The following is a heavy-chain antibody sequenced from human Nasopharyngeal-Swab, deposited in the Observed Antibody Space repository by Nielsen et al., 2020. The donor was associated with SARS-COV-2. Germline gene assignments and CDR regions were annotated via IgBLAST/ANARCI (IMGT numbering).Heavy chain of an antibody. CDR2: ISGSGGST. Sequence: GESLKISCAASGFTFSSYAMSWVRQAPGKGLEWVSAISGSGGSTYYADSVKGRFTISRGNSKNTLYLQMNSLRAEDTAVYYCAKDGIYYDSSGYWYYWGQGTLVTVSS. V-gene: IGHV3-23*01. CDR3: AKDGIYYDSSGYWYY. CDR1: GFTFSSYA. J-gene: IGHJ4*02. D-gene: IGHD3-22*01.